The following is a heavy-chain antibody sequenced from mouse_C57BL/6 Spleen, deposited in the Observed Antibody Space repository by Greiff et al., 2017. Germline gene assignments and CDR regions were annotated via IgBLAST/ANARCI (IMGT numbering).Heavy chain of an antibody. CDR3: ARSPYDYEFAY. D-gene: IGHD2-4*01. CDR2: INPGSGGT. Sequence: QVQLQQSGAELVRPGTSVKVSCKASGYAFTNYLIEWVKQRPGQGLEWIGVINPGSGGTNYNEKFKGKATLTADKSSSTAYMQLSSLTSEDSAVYFCARSPYDYEFAYWGQGTLVTVSA. CDR1: GYAFTNYL. V-gene: IGHV1-54*01. J-gene: IGHJ3*01.